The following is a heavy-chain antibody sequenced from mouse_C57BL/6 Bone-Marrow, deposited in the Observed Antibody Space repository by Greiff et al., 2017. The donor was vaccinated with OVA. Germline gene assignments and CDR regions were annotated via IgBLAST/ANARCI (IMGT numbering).Heavy chain of an antibody. Sequence: DVQLQESGGGLVQPGGSLKLSCAASGFTFSDYGMAWVRQAPRKGPEWVAFISNLAYSIYYADTVTGRFTISRENAKNTLYLEMSSLRSEDTAMYYCARQLRLWAMDYWGQGTSVTVSS. D-gene: IGHD3-2*02. CDR1: GFTFSDYG. V-gene: IGHV5-15*01. CDR3: ARQLRLWAMDY. CDR2: ISNLAYSI. J-gene: IGHJ4*01.